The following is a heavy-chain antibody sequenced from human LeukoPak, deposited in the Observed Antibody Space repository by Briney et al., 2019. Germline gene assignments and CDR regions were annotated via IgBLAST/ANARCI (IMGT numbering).Heavy chain of an antibody. V-gene: IGHV1-8*03. CDR3: ARGRGRGKQLWLRLYYYYMDV. J-gene: IGHJ6*03. D-gene: IGHD5-18*01. CDR2: MDPNSGNT. Sequence: ASVKVSCKASGYTFTSYDINWVRQATGQGLEWMGWMDPNSGNTGYAQKFQGRVTITRNTSISTAYMELSSLRSEDTAVYYCARGRGRGKQLWLRLYYYYMDVWGKGTTVTVSS. CDR1: GYTFTSYD.